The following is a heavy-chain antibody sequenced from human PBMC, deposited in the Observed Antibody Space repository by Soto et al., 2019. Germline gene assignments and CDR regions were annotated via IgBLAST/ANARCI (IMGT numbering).Heavy chain of an antibody. CDR3: AKEGGSGYYYMDV. CDR2: IGASGGST. Sequence: GGSLRLSCAASGFTFSSYAVNWVRQAPGKGLEWVSVIGASGGSTNYADSVKGRFTTSRDNSMNTLYLQMNSLRAEDTAVYYCAKEGGSGYYYMDVWGKGTTVTVSS. CDR1: GFTFSSYA. J-gene: IGHJ6*03. D-gene: IGHD2-15*01. V-gene: IGHV3-23*01.